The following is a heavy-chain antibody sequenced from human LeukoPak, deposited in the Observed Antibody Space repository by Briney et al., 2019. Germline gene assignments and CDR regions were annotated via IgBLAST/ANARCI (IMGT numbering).Heavy chain of an antibody. D-gene: IGHD3-3*01. CDR3: AKPPEWYYEFWYAFDI. CDR2: ISAYNGNT. V-gene: IGHV1-18*01. J-gene: IGHJ3*02. CDR1: GYTFTSYG. Sequence: ASVKVSCKASGYTFTSYGISWVRQAPGQGLEWMGWISAYNGNTNYAQKFQGWVTMTRDTSISTAYMELSRLRSDDTAVYYCAKPPEWYYEFWYAFDIWGQGTMVTVSS.